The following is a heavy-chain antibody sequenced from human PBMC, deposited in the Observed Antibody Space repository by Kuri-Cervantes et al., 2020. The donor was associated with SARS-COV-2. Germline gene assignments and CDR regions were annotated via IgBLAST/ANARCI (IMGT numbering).Heavy chain of an antibody. Sequence: SETLSLTCSVSGGSISGYYWSWLRQPPGKGLEWIAYMYNTADTYSNPSLSSRVTISLDTTKSLVSLKLTSVTAADTAVYFCAKFAERQLIYFQHWGQGTVVTVSS. CDR3: AKFAERQLIYFQH. V-gene: IGHV4-59*12. J-gene: IGHJ1*01. CDR1: GGSISGYY. CDR2: MYNTADT. D-gene: IGHD3/OR15-3a*01.